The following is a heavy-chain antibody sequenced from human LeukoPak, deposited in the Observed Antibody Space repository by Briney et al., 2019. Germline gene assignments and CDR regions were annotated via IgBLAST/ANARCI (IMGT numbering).Heavy chain of an antibody. J-gene: IGHJ1*01. CDR1: GFTFSSYW. Sequence: GGSLRLSCAASGFTFSSYWMHWVRQAPGKGLEWVAKIKQDGSEQYYLESVKGRFTISRANAKNSLYLEMNSLRAGDPAVYFCVRGGYSFAYWGQGTLVTVSS. V-gene: IGHV3-7*01. CDR2: IKQDGSEQ. CDR3: VRGGYSFAY. D-gene: IGHD5-12*01.